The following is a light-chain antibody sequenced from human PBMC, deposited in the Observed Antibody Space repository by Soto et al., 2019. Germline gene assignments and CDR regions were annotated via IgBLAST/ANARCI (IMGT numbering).Light chain of an antibody. CDR3: QQYVISVT. V-gene: IGKV3-20*01. J-gene: IGKJ5*01. CDR1: QSPCSH. Sequence: DIVLTQSSGSLYLYPGERRSLXCMANQSPCSHFRWSQHTPGEAPRHLIYGASSRTSRIPDRFGGRGCGTDFNISIRRLEPQDSAMYECQQYVISVTFGQGTRLEIK. CDR2: GAS.